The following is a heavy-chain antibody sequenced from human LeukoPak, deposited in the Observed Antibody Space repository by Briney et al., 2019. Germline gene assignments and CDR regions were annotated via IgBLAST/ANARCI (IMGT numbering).Heavy chain of an antibody. J-gene: IGHJ3*02. V-gene: IGHV3-53*01. Sequence: PGGSLRLSCAASGFTVSSNYMSWVRQAPGKGLEWVSLIYSGGSTYYADSVKGRFTISRDNSKNTLYLQMNSLRAEDTAVYYCARDFGSGYYYESGAFDIWGQGTMVTVSS. CDR2: IYSGGST. CDR1: GFTVSSNY. CDR3: ARDFGSGYYYESGAFDI. D-gene: IGHD3-22*01.